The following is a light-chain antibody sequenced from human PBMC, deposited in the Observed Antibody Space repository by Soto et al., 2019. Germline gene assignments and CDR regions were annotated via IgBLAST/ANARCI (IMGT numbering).Light chain of an antibody. Sequence: QSALTQPASVSGSPGQSITISCTGTSSDVVDYNYVSWYQQHPGKAPKLLIYDVSNRPSGVSNRFSGSKSGNTASLTISGLQAEDEADFYCCSYRRNSSTLYVFGTGTKVTVL. CDR2: DVS. CDR3: CSYRRNSSTLYV. V-gene: IGLV2-14*03. J-gene: IGLJ1*01. CDR1: SSDVVDYNY.